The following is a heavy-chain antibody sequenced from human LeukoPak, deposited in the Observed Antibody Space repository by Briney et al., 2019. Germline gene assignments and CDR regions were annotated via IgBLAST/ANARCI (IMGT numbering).Heavy chain of an antibody. J-gene: IGHJ3*02. Sequence: PSETLSLTCTVSGGSISSNSYYWGWIRQPPGMGLEWIGSIYYRGTTYSNPSLESRITMSVDTSKNQFSVKLSSVTAADTAVYYCARDRSGSAPLTFGREDAFDIWGQGTMVAVSS. CDR1: GGSISSNSYY. CDR3: ARDRSGSAPLTFGREDAFDI. CDR2: IYYRGTT. D-gene: IGHD3-10*01. V-gene: IGHV4-39*07.